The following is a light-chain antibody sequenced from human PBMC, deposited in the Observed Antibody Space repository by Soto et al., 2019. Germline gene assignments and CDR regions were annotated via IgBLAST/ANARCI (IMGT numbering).Light chain of an antibody. J-gene: IGLJ1*01. CDR2: EVT. Sequence: QSALTQPPGESGAPGQSVTISCTGTTSDIGAYNYVSWYQQRPGKAPKLIIYEVTRRPSGVPDRIFGSKSYTTASLTVSGLQAEDEADYYCSSFAGTNSFVFGTGTKVTVL. CDR3: SSFAGTNSFV. V-gene: IGLV2-8*01. CDR1: TSDIGAYNY.